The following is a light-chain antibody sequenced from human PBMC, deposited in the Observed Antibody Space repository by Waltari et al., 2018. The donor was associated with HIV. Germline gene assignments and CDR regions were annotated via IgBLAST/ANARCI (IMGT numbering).Light chain of an antibody. J-gene: IGKJ3*01. V-gene: IGKV1-39*01. Sequence: DIQMTQSPSSLSASIGDRVNITCRASQNINNYLNWYQQKPGQAPKILIYTATTLNIGVQSRFSGSGSGTEFTLSSTNLQPGDFALYFCQQSYYSPTFGPGTTVDIK. CDR2: TAT. CDR1: QNINNY. CDR3: QQSYYSPT.